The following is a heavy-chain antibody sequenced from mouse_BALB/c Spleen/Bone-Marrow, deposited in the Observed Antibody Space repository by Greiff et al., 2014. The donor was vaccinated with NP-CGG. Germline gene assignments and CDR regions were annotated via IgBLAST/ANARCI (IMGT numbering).Heavy chain of an antibody. J-gene: IGHJ4*01. CDR2: IDPANGNT. CDR3: AQGYDWAMDY. Sequence: VQLKESGAELVKPGASVKLSCTASGFNIKDTYMHRVKQRPERGLEWIGRIDPANGNTKYDPKFQGKATITADTSSNTAYLQLNSLTSEDTAVYYCAQGYDWAMDYWGQGTSVTVSS. D-gene: IGHD2-14*01. CDR1: GFNIKDTY. V-gene: IGHV14-3*02.